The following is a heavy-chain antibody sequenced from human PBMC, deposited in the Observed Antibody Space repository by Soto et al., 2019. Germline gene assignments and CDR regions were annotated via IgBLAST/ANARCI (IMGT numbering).Heavy chain of an antibody. J-gene: IGHJ5*02. Sequence: EVQLLESGGGLVQPGGSLRLSCAASGFTFSSYAMSWVRQAPGKGLEWVSAISGSGGSTYYADSVKGRFTISRDNSKNTRSPQMNSLRAEDTAVYYCAKDPRCPARYGDYESPADPCGQGTLVTGSS. D-gene: IGHD4-17*01. CDR1: GFTFSSYA. V-gene: IGHV3-23*01. CDR3: AKDPRCPARYGDYESPADP. CDR2: ISGSGGST.